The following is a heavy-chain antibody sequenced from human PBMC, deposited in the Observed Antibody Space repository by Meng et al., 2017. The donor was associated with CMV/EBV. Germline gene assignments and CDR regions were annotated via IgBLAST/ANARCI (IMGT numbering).Heavy chain of an antibody. CDR1: GYSFTSYW. Sequence: GESLEISWNASGYSFTSYWIGLVRQMPGKGLELMGIIYPGDSDTRYNPSFQGQVTISADKSISTAYLQWSSLNASDTAMYYCAKPKGDRGMDVWGQGTTVTVSS. CDR2: IYPGDSDT. J-gene: IGHJ6*02. D-gene: IGHD2-21*02. CDR3: AKPKGDRGMDV. V-gene: IGHV5-51*01.